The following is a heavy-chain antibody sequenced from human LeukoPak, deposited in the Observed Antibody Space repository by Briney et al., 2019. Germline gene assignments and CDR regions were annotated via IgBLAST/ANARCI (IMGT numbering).Heavy chain of an antibody. CDR3: AKSDGQNWFDP. J-gene: IGHJ5*02. CDR1: GFTFSYYG. V-gene: IGHV3-30*18. CDR2: ISYDGSNE. Sequence: PGGSLRLSCAASGFTFSYYGMHWVRQAPGKGLEWVAVISYDGSNEFYADSVKGRFTISRDNSKNTLYLQMNSLSTEDSAVYHCAKSDGQNWFDPWGQGTLVTVSS.